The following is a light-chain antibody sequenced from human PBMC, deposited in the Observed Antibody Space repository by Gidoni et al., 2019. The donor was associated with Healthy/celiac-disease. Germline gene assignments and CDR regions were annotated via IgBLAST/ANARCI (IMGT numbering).Light chain of an antibody. J-gene: IGKJ3*01. Sequence: IQMPQSPSSLSASVGDRVTITCRASQGISNYLAWYQQKPGKVPKLLLYAASTLQSGVPSRFSGSGSGTDFTLTISSLQPEDVATYYCQKYNSASFTFXPXTKVDIK. V-gene: IGKV1-27*01. CDR2: AAS. CDR3: QKYNSASFT. CDR1: QGISNY.